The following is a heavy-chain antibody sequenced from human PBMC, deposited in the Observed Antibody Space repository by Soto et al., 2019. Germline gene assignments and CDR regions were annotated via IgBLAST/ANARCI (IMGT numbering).Heavy chain of an antibody. CDR1: CYTFTSYG. Sequence: SLKVTCEASCYTFTSYGIIWVRQAPGQGLEWMGWIIAYNVNTNYAQKLQGRVTMTTDTSTSTAYMELRSLRSDDTAVYYCAREEAAAGTVDYWGQGTLVNVSA. CDR2: IIAYNVNT. D-gene: IGHD6-13*01. CDR3: AREEAAAGTVDY. J-gene: IGHJ4*02. V-gene: IGHV1-18*01.